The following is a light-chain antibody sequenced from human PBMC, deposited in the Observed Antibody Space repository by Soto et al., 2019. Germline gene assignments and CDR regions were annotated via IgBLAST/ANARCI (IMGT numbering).Light chain of an antibody. CDR1: SSNIGAGYD. Sequence: QSVLTRPPSVSGAPGQRVTISCTGSSSNIGAGYDVHWYQQLPGTAPKLLIYGNSNRPSGVPDRFSGSKSGTSASLAITGLQAEDEADYYCQSYDSSLSGVVFGGGTKVPVL. V-gene: IGLV1-40*01. CDR3: QSYDSSLSGVV. J-gene: IGLJ2*01. CDR2: GNS.